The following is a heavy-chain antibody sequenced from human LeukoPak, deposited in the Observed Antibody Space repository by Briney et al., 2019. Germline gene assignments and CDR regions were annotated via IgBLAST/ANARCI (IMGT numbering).Heavy chain of an antibody. D-gene: IGHD6-13*01. V-gene: IGHV3-9*01. CDR3: AKAPGIAAAGLDY. CDR2: ISWNSGSI. J-gene: IGHJ4*02. Sequence: GGSLRLSCAASGFTFDDYAMHWVWQAPGKGLEWVSGISWNSGSIGYADSVKGRFTISRDNAKNSLYLQMNSLRAEDTALYYCAKAPGIAAAGLDYWGQGTLVTVSS. CDR1: GFTFDDYA.